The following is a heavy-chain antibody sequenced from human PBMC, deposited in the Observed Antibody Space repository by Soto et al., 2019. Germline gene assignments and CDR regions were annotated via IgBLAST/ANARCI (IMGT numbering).Heavy chain of an antibody. D-gene: IGHD1-26*01. CDR3: GRSVVGATGEILYNAMDV. V-gene: IGHV1-3*01. CDR2: INPASGHT. CDR1: GYTFTTYA. J-gene: IGHJ6*02. Sequence: QVQLVQSGAEVKKPGASVKVSCKASGYTFTTYALHWVRQALGQRPAWMGWINPASGHTKYSKKFQDRVTITRDTSASTGYMELSSLRSEDTAVYYCGRSVVGATGEILYNAMDVWGQGTTVTVSS.